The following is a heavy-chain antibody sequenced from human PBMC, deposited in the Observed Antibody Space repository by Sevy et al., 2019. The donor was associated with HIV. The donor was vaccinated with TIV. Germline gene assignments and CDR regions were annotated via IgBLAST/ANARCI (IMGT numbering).Heavy chain of an antibody. CDR3: ARSRSSSTDAFDI. D-gene: IGHD2-2*01. V-gene: IGHV4-28*05. J-gene: IGHJ3*02. Sequence: SETLSLTCAVSGYSISSSNWWGWIRQPPGKGLEWIGYIYYSGSIYYNPSLKSRVTMSVETSKNKYSLKLSSVTAVDTAVYYCARSRSSSTDAFDIWGQGTMVTVSS. CDR2: IYYSGSI. CDR1: GYSISSSNW.